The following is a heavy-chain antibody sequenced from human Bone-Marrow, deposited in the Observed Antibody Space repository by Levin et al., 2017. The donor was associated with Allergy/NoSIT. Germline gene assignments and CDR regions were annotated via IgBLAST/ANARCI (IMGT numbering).Heavy chain of an antibody. CDR2: INQDGSVK. V-gene: IGHV3-7*04. J-gene: IGHJ4*02. D-gene: IGHD4/OR15-4a*01. CDR1: GFTFSTSW. CDR3: ARDPEFGALDY. Sequence: GGSLRLSCSASGFTFSTSWMSWVRQAPGKGLEWVAIINQDGSVKNYVDSVKGRFTISRDNAKNSLFLQMDSLGAEDTAVYYCARDPEFGALDYWGQGTLVTVSS.